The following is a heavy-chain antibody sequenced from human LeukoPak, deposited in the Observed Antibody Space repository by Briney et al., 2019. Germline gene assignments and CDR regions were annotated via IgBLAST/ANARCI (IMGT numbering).Heavy chain of an antibody. D-gene: IGHD6-19*01. J-gene: IGHJ6*02. Sequence: SVKVSCKASGGTFSSYTISWVRQAPGQGLEWMGRIIPILGIANYAQKFQGRVTITADKSTSTAYMELSSLRSEDTAVYYCASDRKGVAVAGGDFYYYGMDVWGQGTTVTVSS. CDR2: IIPILGIA. V-gene: IGHV1-69*02. CDR1: GGTFSSYT. CDR3: ASDRKGVAVAGGDFYYYGMDV.